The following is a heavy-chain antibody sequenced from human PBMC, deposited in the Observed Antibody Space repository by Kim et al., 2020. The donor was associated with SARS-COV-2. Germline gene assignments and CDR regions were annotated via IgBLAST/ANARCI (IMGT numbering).Heavy chain of an antibody. J-gene: IGHJ4*02. CDR1: GFTFTDYC. V-gene: IGHV3-74*01. Sequence: GGSLRLSCAASGFTFTDYCMHWVRQAPGKGLVWVSRISSDGGTTNYADSVKGRFTISRDNAKNTLYLQMNSLRAEDTAVYYCAKQGYSSGGYYFDLWGQGKLVTVSS. CDR3: AKQGYSSGGYYFDL. D-gene: IGHD6-19*01. CDR2: ISSDGGTT.